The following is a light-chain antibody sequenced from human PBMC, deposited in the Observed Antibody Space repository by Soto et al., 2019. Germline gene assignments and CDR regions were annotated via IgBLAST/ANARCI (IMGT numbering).Light chain of an antibody. Sequence: DIQFTQSPSFLSASVGDRVTITCRASQGISSYLAWYQQKPGKAPKLLVYAASTLQSGVPLRFSGSGSGTSFTLTSSSLQPGDFATYYCQQVNSFPSTFGQGTRLEIK. V-gene: IGKV1-9*01. CDR1: QGISSY. J-gene: IGKJ5*01. CDR3: QQVNSFPST. CDR2: AAS.